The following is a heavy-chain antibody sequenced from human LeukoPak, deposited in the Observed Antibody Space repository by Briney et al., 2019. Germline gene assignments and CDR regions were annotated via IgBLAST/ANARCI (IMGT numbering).Heavy chain of an antibody. CDR2: ISWDVGAT. Sequence: PGGSLRLSCAASGFTFDDYTMHWVRQAPGKGLEWVSLISWDVGATYYADSVKDRFTISRDNSKNSLYLQMNSLTTEDTALYYCAKEDPTRYFDLWGRGTLVTVSS. CDR3: AKEDPTRYFDL. CDR1: GFTFDDYT. J-gene: IGHJ2*01. V-gene: IGHV3-43*01.